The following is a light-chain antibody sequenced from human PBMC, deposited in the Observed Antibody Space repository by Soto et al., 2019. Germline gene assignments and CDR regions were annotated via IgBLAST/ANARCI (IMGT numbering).Light chain of an antibody. J-gene: IGLJ1*01. V-gene: IGLV1-40*01. CDR1: SSNIGAGYD. Sequence: QSVLTQPPSVSGAPGQRVTISCTGSSSNIGAGYDVHWYQQLPGTAPKLLIYGNSNRPSGVPDRFSGSKSGTSASLAITGLQAEDEADYYCQSYDSTEGVFRTGTKLTVL. CDR2: GNS. CDR3: QSYDSTEGV.